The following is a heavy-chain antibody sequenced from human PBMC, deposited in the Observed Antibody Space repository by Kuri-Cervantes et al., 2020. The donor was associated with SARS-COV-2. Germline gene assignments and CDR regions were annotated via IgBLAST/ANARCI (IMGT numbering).Heavy chain of an antibody. CDR2: VRGKANNYAT. Sequence: GESLKISCAASGFTFSNAWMSWVRQAPGKGLEWVGRVRGKANNYATAYAASVKGRFTISRDDSKNMAYLQMNSLKTEDTAVYCCTTLIDYWGQGALVTVSS. CDR1: GFTFSNAW. CDR3: TTLIDY. J-gene: IGHJ4*02. V-gene: IGHV3-73*01.